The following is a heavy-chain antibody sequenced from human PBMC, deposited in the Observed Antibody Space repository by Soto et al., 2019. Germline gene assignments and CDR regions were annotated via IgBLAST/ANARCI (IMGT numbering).Heavy chain of an antibody. J-gene: IGHJ4*02. D-gene: IGHD5-18*01. CDR3: ARSGYSYGPNPLLY. Sequence: QVQLQESGPGLVKPSQTLSLTCTVSGGSISSGGYYWSWIRQHPGKGLEWIGYIHYSGSTYYNPSLKSRGTKSVDTSKNQFSLKLSSVTAADTGVYYCARSGYSYGPNPLLYWGQGTLVTVSS. CDR2: IHYSGST. V-gene: IGHV4-31*03. CDR1: GGSISSGGYY.